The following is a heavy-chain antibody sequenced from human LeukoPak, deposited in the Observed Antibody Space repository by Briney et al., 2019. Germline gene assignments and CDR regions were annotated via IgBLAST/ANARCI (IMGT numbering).Heavy chain of an antibody. D-gene: IGHD3-16*02. CDR2: IYYSGST. Sequence: SETLSLTCAVSGGSISSYYWSWIRQPPGKGLEWIGYIYYSGSTNYNPSLKSRVTISVDTSKNQFSLKLSSVTAADTAVYYCARGPYRASTLGFDPWGQGTLVTVSS. J-gene: IGHJ5*02. V-gene: IGHV4-59*12. CDR3: ARGPYRASTLGFDP. CDR1: GGSISSYY.